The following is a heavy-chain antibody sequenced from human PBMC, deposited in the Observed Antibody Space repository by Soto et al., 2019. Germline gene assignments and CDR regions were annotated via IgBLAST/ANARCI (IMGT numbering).Heavy chain of an antibody. CDR3: ARDWYSSGWYAFDI. D-gene: IGHD6-19*01. CDR1: GGSISSGGYY. J-gene: IGHJ3*02. Sequence: SETLSLTCTVSGGSISSGGYYWSWIRQHPGKGLEWIGYIYYSGSTYYNPSLKSRVTISVDTSKNQFSLKLSSVTAADTAVYYCARDWYSSGWYAFDIWGQGTMVTVSS. CDR2: IYYSGST. V-gene: IGHV4-31*03.